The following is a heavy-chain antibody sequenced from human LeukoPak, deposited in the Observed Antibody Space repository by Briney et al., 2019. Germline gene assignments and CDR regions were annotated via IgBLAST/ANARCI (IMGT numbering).Heavy chain of an antibody. CDR3: AKDGTTYYDFWSGSANWFDP. J-gene: IGHJ5*02. CDR1: GFNFSSYG. D-gene: IGHD3-3*01. CDR2: IWYDGSNK. V-gene: IGHV3-33*06. Sequence: GGSLRLSCAASGFNFSSYGMHWVRQAPGKGLEWAALIWYDGSNKYYADSVKGRFTISRDNSNNTLYLQMNSLRAEDTAVYYCAKDGTTYYDFWSGSANWFDPWGQGTLVTVSS.